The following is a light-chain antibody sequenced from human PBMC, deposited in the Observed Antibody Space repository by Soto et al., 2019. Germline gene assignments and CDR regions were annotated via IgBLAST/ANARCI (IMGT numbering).Light chain of an antibody. CDR3: QQSYITPFT. CDR2: AAS. Sequence: DIQMTQSPSSLSASVGDRVAITCRASQSITTYLNWYQQKPGKAPKLLLYAASTLQSGVPSRFSGSGSGTDFTLTISSLQPEDVATYSCQQSYITPFTFGQGTKLEIK. J-gene: IGKJ2*01. CDR1: QSITTY. V-gene: IGKV1-39*01.